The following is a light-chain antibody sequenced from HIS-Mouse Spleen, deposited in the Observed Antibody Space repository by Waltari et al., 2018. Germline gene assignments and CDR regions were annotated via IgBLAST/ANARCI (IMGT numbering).Light chain of an antibody. V-gene: IGLV2-14*01. CDR3: AAWDDSLSGPWV. CDR1: SSDVGGYNY. CDR2: EVS. Sequence: QSALTQPASVSGSPGQSITISCTGTSSDVGGYNYVSWYQQHPGNAPKLMIYEVSNRPSGVSNRFSGSKSGNTASLTISGLQAEDEADYYCAAWDDSLSGPWVFGGGTKLTVL. J-gene: IGLJ3*02.